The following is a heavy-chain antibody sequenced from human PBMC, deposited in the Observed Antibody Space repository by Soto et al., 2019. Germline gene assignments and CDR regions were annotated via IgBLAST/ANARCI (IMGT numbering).Heavy chain of an antibody. CDR2: IYYSGST. CDR1: GGSISSGDYY. Sequence: LCGGSISSGDYYWSWIRQPPGKGLEWIGYIYYSGSTYYNPSLKSRVTISVDTSKNQFSLKLSSVTAADTAVYYCARARGARYFDYWGQGTLVTVSS. V-gene: IGHV4-30-4*01. D-gene: IGHD2-15*01. J-gene: IGHJ4*02. CDR3: ARARGARYFDY.